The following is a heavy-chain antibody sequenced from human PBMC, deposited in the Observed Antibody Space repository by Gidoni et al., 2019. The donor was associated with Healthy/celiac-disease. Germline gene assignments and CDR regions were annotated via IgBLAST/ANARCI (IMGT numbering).Heavy chain of an antibody. CDR3: ARAYIGTAMETYYFDY. D-gene: IGHD5-18*01. Sequence: QVQLQQWGAGLLKPSEPLSLTCAVYGGSFSGYYWSWIRQPPGKGLEWIEEINHSGSTNYNPALKSRVTISVDTSKNQFSLKLSSVTAADTAVYYCARAYIGTAMETYYFDYWGQGTLVTVSS. CDR1: GGSFSGYY. CDR2: INHSGST. V-gene: IGHV4-34*01. J-gene: IGHJ4*02.